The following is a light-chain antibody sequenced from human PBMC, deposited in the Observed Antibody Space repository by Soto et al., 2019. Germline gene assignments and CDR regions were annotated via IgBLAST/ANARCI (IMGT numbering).Light chain of an antibody. V-gene: IGKV1-27*01. CDR3: QKYNSAPRT. J-gene: IGKJ1*01. CDR2: AAS. CDR1: QGISHY. Sequence: DIQMTQSPSSLSASVGDRVTITCRASQGISHYLAWYQQKPGKVPKLLIYAASTLQSGVPSRFSGSGSGTDFPLTISSLQPEDVATYYSQKYNSAPRTFGQWTKVEIK.